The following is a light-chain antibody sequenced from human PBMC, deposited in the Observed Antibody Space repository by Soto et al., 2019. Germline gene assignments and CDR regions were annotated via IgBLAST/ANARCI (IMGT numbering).Light chain of an antibody. Sequence: DIQLTQTPSFLSASVGDSVTITCRASQGIRDFLAWYQQKPGKAPKLLIYAASTLQTGVPTRFSGIASGTEFTLIISNLQPADFATYYCQQFNVYPLTFGGGTKVEIK. CDR3: QQFNVYPLT. CDR2: AAS. V-gene: IGKV1-9*01. J-gene: IGKJ4*01. CDR1: QGIRDF.